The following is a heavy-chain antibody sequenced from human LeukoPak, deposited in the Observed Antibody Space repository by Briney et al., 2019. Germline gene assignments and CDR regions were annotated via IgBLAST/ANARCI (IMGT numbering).Heavy chain of an antibody. CDR1: GFTFSSYA. V-gene: IGHV3-30-3*01. CDR3: ARDGSCSSTSCYYMDV. CDR2: ISYDGSNK. J-gene: IGHJ6*03. Sequence: PGGSLRLSCAASGFTFSSYAMHWVRQAPGKGLEWVAVISYDGSNKYYADSVKGRFTISRDNSKNTLYLQMNSLRAEDTAVYYCARDGSCSSTSCYYMDVWGKGTTVTVSS. D-gene: IGHD2-2*01.